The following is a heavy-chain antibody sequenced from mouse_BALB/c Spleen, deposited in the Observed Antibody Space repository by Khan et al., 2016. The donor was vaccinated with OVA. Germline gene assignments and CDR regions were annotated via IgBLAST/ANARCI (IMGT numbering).Heavy chain of an antibody. J-gene: IGHJ2*01. CDR1: GFDFSKYW. V-gene: IGHV4-2*02. D-gene: IGHD1-1*01. CDR2: INLGSNTI. Sequence: EVKLLESGGGLVQPGGSLILSCAASGFDFSKYWMSWARQAPGKGQEWIGEINLGSNTINYTPSLKDKFIISRDNAKNKLYLQMNTVRSEDTALYYRSRPGRYGFPDHWGPGPPLPVSS. CDR3: SRPGRYGFPDH.